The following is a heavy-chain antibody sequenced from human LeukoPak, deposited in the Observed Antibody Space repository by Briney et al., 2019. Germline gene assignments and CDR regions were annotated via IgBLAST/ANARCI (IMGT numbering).Heavy chain of an antibody. D-gene: IGHD4-17*01. Sequence: PGGSLRLSCAASGFTFSSFAMSWVRQAPGKGLERVSTISGSGGGTWYADSVKGRFAISRDNSKNTLYLQMNSLRAEDTAVYYCARTSAGAYGDSGEFDYWGQGTLVTVSS. J-gene: IGHJ4*02. CDR1: GFTFSSFA. CDR3: ARTSAGAYGDSGEFDY. V-gene: IGHV3-23*01. CDR2: ISGSGGGT.